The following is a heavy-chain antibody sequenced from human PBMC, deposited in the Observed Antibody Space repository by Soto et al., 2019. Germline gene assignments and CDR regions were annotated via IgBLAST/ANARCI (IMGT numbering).Heavy chain of an antibody. J-gene: IGHJ4*02. D-gene: IGHD2-8*01. CDR1: GFTLSDHY. V-gene: IGHV3-72*01. CDR3: GRGYCTSGVCHPSDY. CDR2: SRDQANGYTT. Sequence: EVQLVESGGGLVQPGGSLRLSCAASGFTLSDHYMDWVRQAPGKGLEWVGRSRDQANGYTTEYAASVKGRFTISRDDSKSSLYLQMSSLQPEYTALYYCGRGYCTSGVCHPSDYWGQRSLVTVSS.